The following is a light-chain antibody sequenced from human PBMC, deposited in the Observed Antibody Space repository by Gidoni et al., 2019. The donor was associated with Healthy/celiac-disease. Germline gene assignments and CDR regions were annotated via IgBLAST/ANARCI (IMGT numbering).Light chain of an antibody. Sequence: PATLSVSPGERATLSCRASQSVSSNLAWDQQKPGQAPRLLIYGASTRATGIPARFSGSGSGTEFTLTISSLQSEDFAVYYCQQYNNWPPYTFGQGTKLEIK. J-gene: IGKJ2*01. CDR3: QQYNNWPPYT. CDR2: GAS. CDR1: QSVSSN. V-gene: IGKV3D-15*01.